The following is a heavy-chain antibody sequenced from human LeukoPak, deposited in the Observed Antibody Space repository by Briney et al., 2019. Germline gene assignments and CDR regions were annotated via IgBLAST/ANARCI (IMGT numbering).Heavy chain of an antibody. Sequence: SETLSLTCAVYGGSFSGYYWSWIRQPPGKGLEWIGEINHSGSTNYNPSLKSRVTISVDTSKNQFSLKLSSVTAADTAVYYCARGRRGRGCSYGRRDYYFDYWGQGTLVTVSS. CDR3: ARGRRGRGCSYGRRDYYFDY. J-gene: IGHJ4*02. CDR1: GGSFSGYY. V-gene: IGHV4-34*01. D-gene: IGHD5-18*01. CDR2: INHSGST.